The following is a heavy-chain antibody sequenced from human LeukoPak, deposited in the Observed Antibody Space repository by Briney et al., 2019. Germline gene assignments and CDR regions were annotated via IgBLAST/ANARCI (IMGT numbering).Heavy chain of an antibody. CDR2: ISSSSSTI. V-gene: IGHV3-48*01. CDR3: ARDLGYDFWSGYLDSYFDY. CDR1: GFTFSSYS. Sequence: GGSLRLSCAASGFTFSSYSMNWVRQAPGKGLEWVSYISSSSSTIYYADSVKGRFTISRDNAKNSLYLQMNSLRAGDTAVYYCARDLGYDFWSGYLDSYFDYWGQGTLVTVSS. D-gene: IGHD3-3*01. J-gene: IGHJ4*02.